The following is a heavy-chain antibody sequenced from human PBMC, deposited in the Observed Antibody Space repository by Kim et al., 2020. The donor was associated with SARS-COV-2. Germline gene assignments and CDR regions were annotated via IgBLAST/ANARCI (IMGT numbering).Heavy chain of an antibody. CDR1: GFTFSSYA. V-gene: IGHV3-64D*09. CDR2: ISSNGGST. J-gene: IGHJ6*02. Sequence: GGSLRLSCSASGFTFSSYAMHWVRQAPGKGLEYVSAISSNGGSTYYADSVKGRFTISRDNSKNTLYLQMSSLRAEDTAVNYCVKDLQGYDFWSGYNYYYYYGMDVWGQGTTVTVSS. CDR3: VKDLQGYDFWSGYNYYYYYGMDV. D-gene: IGHD3-3*01.